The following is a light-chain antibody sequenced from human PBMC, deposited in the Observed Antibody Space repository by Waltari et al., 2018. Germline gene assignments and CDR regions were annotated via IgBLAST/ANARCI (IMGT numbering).Light chain of an antibody. Sequence: DIQMTQSPSSLSASVGDRFTITCRASQGISNSLAWYQQKPGKAPKLLLYAASRLESGVPSRFSGSGSGTDYTLTISSLQPEDFATYYCQQYYSTPWTFGQGNKVEIK. CDR2: AAS. J-gene: IGKJ1*01. CDR3: QQYYSTPWT. CDR1: QGISNS. V-gene: IGKV1-NL1*01.